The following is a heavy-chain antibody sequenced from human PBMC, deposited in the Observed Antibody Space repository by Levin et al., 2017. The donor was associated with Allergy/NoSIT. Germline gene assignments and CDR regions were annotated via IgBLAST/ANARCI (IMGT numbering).Heavy chain of an antibody. Sequence: PSETLSLTCAVYGGSFSGYYWSWIRQPPGKGLEWIGEINHSGSTNYNPSLKSRVTILVDTYKNQFSLKLSSVTAADTAVYYCARTRFRYYYGSGSYYPPTAPVCDYWGQGTLVTVSS. CDR3: ARTRFRYYYGSGSYYPPTAPVCDY. D-gene: IGHD3-10*01. CDR1: GGSFSGYY. V-gene: IGHV4-34*01. CDR2: INHSGST. J-gene: IGHJ4*02.